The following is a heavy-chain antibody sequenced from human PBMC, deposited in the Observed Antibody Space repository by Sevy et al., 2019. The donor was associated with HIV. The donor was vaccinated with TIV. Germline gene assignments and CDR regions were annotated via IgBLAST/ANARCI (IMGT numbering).Heavy chain of an antibody. CDR2: IIPIFGTT. V-gene: IGHV1-69*13. J-gene: IGHJ4*02. Sequence: ASVKVSCKASGGTFSNYALSWVRQAPGQGLERMGGIIPIFGTTNFAQTFQGRVTITADESTSTAYMELSSLRSADTAVYYCARTPLVRIPGATDLYFDNWGQGTLVTVSS. CDR1: GGTFSNYA. D-gene: IGHD2-2*01. CDR3: ARTPLVRIPGATDLYFDN.